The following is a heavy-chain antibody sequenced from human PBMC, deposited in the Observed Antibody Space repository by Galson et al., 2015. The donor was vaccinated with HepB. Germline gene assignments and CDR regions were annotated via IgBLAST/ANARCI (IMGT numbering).Heavy chain of an antibody. CDR3: ARDRHLHYIAAAGTGPFGY. V-gene: IGHV1-69*13. CDR1: GGTFSSYA. CDR2: IIPIFGTA. Sequence: SVKVSCKASGGTFSSYAISWVRQAPGQGLEWMGGIIPIFGTANYAQKFQGRVTITADESTSTAYMELSSLRSEDTAVYYCARDRHLHYIAAAGTGPFGYWGQGTLVTVSS. D-gene: IGHD6-13*01. J-gene: IGHJ4*02.